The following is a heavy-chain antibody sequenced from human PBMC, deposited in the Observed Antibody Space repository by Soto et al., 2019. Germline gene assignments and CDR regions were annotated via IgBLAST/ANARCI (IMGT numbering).Heavy chain of an antibody. CDR1: GYTFTSYD. CDR2: MNPNSGNT. J-gene: IGHJ3*01. Sequence: QVQLAQSGAEVKKPGASVKVSCKASGYTFTSYDINWVRQATGQGLEWMGRMNPNSGNTGYAQKFQGSDTMTRNTSITTPYMQLSRPRSEYRPRYYCASAATLWGEGTMVTASS. V-gene: IGHV1-8*01. D-gene: IGHD2-15*01. CDR3: ASAATL.